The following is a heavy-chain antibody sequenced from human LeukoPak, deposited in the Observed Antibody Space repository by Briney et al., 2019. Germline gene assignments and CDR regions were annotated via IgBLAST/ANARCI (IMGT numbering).Heavy chain of an antibody. V-gene: IGHV3-30*04. Sequence: GGSLGLSCAASGFTFSSYAMHWVRQAPGKGLEWVAVISYDGSNKYYADSVKGRFTISRDNSKNTLYLQMNSLRAEDTAVYYCARDTATTTTPTFDYWGQGTLVTVSS. CDR3: ARDTATTTTPTFDY. D-gene: IGHD5-18*01. J-gene: IGHJ4*02. CDR2: ISYDGSNK. CDR1: GFTFSSYA.